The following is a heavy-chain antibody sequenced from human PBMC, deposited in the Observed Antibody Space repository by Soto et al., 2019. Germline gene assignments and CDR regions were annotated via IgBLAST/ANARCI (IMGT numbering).Heavy chain of an antibody. D-gene: IGHD3-3*01. V-gene: IGHV1-69*06. Sequence: QVQLVQSGAEVKKPGSSVKVSCKASGGTFSSYAISWVRQAPGQGLEWMGGIIPIFGTANYAQKFQGRVTITADKSTSTAYMEVSSLRSEGGAVYYCAIDQGDTIFGVVIPGGDYYYGMDVWGQEATVTVSS. CDR3: AIDQGDTIFGVVIPGGDYYYGMDV. CDR2: IIPIFGTA. CDR1: GGTFSSYA. J-gene: IGHJ6*02.